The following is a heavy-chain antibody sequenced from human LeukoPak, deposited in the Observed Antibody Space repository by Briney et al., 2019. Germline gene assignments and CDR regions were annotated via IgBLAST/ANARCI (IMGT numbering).Heavy chain of an antibody. Sequence: GGSLRLSCAASGFSIGSNWIHWVRRAPGKGLVWVARIDIDGSSITYADSVKGRFTISRDNAKNVVSLQMNSLRVEDTAIYYCARDPVPLYYYMDVWGKGTTVTVFS. CDR3: ARDPVPLYYYMDV. V-gene: IGHV3-74*03. CDR1: GFSIGSNW. CDR2: IDIDGSSI. J-gene: IGHJ6*03.